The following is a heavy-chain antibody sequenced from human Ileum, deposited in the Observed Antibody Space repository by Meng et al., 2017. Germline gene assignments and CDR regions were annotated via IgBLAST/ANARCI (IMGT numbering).Heavy chain of an antibody. D-gene: IGHD3-16*01. Sequence: RVGSGVGWVQDGESLGLSCAGSGFIDTTNYMSWVRQTPGKGLEWVSVIYNGGNTYYADSVKGRFTISGDTSNNTMYLHMNSLRVEDTGVYYCARDGPARWGPDYWGQGILVTRLL. CDR1: GFIDTTNY. CDR2: IYNGGNT. J-gene: IGHJ4*02. V-gene: IGHV3-53*01. CDR3: ARDGPARWGPDY.